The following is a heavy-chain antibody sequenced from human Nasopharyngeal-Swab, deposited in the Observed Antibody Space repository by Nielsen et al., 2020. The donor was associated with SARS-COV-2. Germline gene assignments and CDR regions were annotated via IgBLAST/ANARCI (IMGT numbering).Heavy chain of an antibody. V-gene: IGHV3-53*01. Sequence: GGSLRLSCVASGFTVGSNFVSWVRQAPGKGLEWVSLLKSGGGTFYADSVRGRFTISRDNSRNTVYLQMNSLRAEDTAVYYCARVRQSGAYFPFDSWGLGTLVTVSS. CDR2: LKSGGGT. CDR1: GFTVGSNF. J-gene: IGHJ4*02. D-gene: IGHD1-26*01. CDR3: ARVRQSGAYFPFDS.